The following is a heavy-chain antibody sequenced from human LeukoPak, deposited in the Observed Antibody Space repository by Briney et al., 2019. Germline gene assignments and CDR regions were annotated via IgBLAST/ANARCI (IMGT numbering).Heavy chain of an antibody. D-gene: IGHD3-22*01. Sequence: GGSLRLSCAASGFTFSSYGMHWVRQAPGKGLEWVAFIRYDGSNKYYADSVKGRFTISRDNSKNTLYLQMNSLRAEDTAVYYCAKPRDYDSSGYGYWGQGTLVTVSS. V-gene: IGHV3-30*02. CDR3: AKPRDYDSSGYGY. J-gene: IGHJ4*02. CDR1: GFTFSSYG. CDR2: IRYDGSNK.